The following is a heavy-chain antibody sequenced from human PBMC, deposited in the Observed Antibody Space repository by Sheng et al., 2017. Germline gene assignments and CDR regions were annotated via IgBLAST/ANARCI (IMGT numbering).Heavy chain of an antibody. J-gene: IGHJ4*02. D-gene: IGHD2-2*01. V-gene: IGHV3-23*01. CDR1: GFTFSSYA. Sequence: EVQLLESGGGLVQPGGSLRLSCAASGFTFSSYAMSWVRQAPGKGLEWVSAISGSGGNTYYADSVKGHFTISRDNSKNTLYLQMNSLRAEDTAVYYCAKEGLPAAVPHVDYWGRGNPGHRLL. CDR2: ISGSGGNT. CDR3: AKEGLPAAVPHVDY.